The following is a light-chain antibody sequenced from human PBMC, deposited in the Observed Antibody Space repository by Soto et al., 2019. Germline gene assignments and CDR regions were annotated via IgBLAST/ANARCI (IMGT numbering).Light chain of an antibody. CDR2: WDT. CDR1: SSNIGRNY. V-gene: IGLV1-47*01. J-gene: IGLJ2*01. CDR3: AAWDDSLSVL. Sequence: QPVLAQPPSASGTPGQRVTISCSGSSSNIGRNYVYWYQKLPGTAPKLLIYWDTQRPSAVPDRFSGSKSGTSASLTISGLRSEDEADYYCAAWDDSLSVLFGGGTQLTVL.